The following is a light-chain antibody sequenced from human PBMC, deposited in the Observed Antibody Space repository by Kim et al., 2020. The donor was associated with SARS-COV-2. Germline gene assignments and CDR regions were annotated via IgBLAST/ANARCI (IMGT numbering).Light chain of an antibody. Sequence: DVQMAQSPSSVSASVGDRVTITCRASQDVINSLAWYQQKPGEVPRLLIYRASSLQSGVPSRFSGTGSGTHFTLTINNLQPEDFATYYCQQARNFPWTFGQGTKVDIK. CDR2: RAS. CDR3: QQARNFPWT. J-gene: IGKJ1*01. CDR1: QDVINS. V-gene: IGKV1-12*01.